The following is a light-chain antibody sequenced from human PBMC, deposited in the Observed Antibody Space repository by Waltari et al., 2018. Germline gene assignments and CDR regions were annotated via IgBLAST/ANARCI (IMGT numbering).Light chain of an antibody. CDR2: DDG. CDR3: QVWDSGSDHYV. J-gene: IGLJ1*01. Sequence: SYVLTQPPSVSVAPGQTARISCDGNNIGSHNVHWYPQKPGQAPVRVVYDDGDRPSGIPERLSGSNSGNTATLTISRVDAGDEADYYCQVWDSGSDHYVFGTVTKVTVL. CDR1: NIGSHN. V-gene: IGLV3-21*02.